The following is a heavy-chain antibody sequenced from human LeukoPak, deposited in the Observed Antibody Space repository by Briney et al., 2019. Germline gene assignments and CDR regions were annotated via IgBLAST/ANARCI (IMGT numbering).Heavy chain of an antibody. D-gene: IGHD2-2*01. CDR1: GFTFDNYV. V-gene: IGHV3-23*01. CDR3: AKSGSVPPDY. Sequence: GGSLRLSCAASGFTFDNYVMAWFRQAPGKGLEWVSTISALFPNTYSADSVKGRFTISRDNSKSTLYLQMNSLRAEDTAVYYCAKSGSVPPDYWGQGTLVTVSS. CDR2: ISALFPNT. J-gene: IGHJ4*02.